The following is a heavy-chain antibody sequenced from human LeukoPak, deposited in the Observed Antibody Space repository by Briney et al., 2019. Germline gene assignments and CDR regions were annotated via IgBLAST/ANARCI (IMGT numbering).Heavy chain of an antibody. V-gene: IGHV3-48*03. D-gene: IGHD2-2*01. CDR1: GFTFSSYE. CDR2: ISSSGSTT. J-gene: IGHJ3*02. Sequence: PGGSLRLSCAASGFTFSSYEMNWVRQAPGKGLEWVSYISSSGSTTYYADSVKGRFTISRDNAKNSLYLQMNSLRAEDTAVYYCARAGHEYQLLFSTPDAFDIWGQGTMVTVSS. CDR3: ARAGHEYQLLFSTPDAFDI.